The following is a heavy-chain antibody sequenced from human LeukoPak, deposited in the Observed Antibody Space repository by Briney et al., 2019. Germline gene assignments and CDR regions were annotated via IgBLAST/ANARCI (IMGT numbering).Heavy chain of an antibody. V-gene: IGHV5-51*01. CDR1: GYSFTSYC. CDR2: IYPGDSGP. CDR3: GMSGDRVPLQDDVFDV. D-gene: IGHD1-26*01. Sequence: GESLQISCKVSGYSFTSYCIDCVRQMPGPRLEWLGIIYPGDSGPTYRPSFQGQVTISVDKSINTAYLQWSSLQASDTAMYYCGMSGDRVPLQDDVFDVWGQGTMVTVST. J-gene: IGHJ3*01.